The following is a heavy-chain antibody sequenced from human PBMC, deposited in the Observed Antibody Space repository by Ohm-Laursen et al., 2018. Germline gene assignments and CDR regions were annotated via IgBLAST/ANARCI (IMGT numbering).Heavy chain of an antibody. CDR3: ARDVAHGGYGFGMDV. V-gene: IGHV3-7*01. Sequence: SLRLSCAASGFSFSSYWMAWVRQTPGKGLEWVANINRDGGSESYVDSVQGRFTISRDNAKNLLYLQMNNLRAEDTAMYYCARDVAHGGYGFGMDVWGQGTMVTVSS. J-gene: IGHJ6*02. CDR2: INRDGGSE. D-gene: IGHD5-12*01. CDR1: GFSFSSYW.